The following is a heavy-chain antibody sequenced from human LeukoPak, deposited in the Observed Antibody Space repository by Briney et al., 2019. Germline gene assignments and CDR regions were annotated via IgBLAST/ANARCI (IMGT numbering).Heavy chain of an antibody. V-gene: IGHV1-18*01. CDR2: ISAYNGNT. D-gene: IGHD3-16*01. CDR1: GYTFTSYG. CDR3: ARRDYVCGPHTFDI. Sequence: ASVKVSCKASGYTFTSYGISWVRQAPGQGLEWMGWISAYNGNTNYAQKLQGRVTMTTDTSTSTAYMELRSLRSDDTAVYYCARRDYVCGPHTFDIWGQGTMVTVSS. J-gene: IGHJ3*02.